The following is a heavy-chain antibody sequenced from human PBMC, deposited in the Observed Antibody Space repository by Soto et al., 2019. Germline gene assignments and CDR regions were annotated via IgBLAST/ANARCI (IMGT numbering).Heavy chain of an antibody. J-gene: IGHJ5*02. CDR2: IYYSGST. V-gene: IGHV4-39*02. CDR1: GGSIRGSSHY. Sequence: LSLTCTVSGGSIRGSSHYWGWIRQPPGKALEWIGSIYYSGSTFYNPSLKSRLTISVDTSRNHFSLHLSSVTAADTAVYYCTGRPLSWFDPWGQGTLVTVSS. CDR3: TGRPLSWFDP.